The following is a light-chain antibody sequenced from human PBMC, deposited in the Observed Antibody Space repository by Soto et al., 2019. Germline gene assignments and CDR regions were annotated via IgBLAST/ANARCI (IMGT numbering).Light chain of an antibody. CDR1: QSVRNSY. CDR2: GAS. CDR3: QQYGSSPYT. Sequence: EILVTQSPDTLSLSPGERATLSCRASQSVRNSYFAWYQQKPGQAPRLLIYGASGRASGIPERFSGSGSGTDFTLTISRLEPEDFAVYYCQQYGSSPYTFGQGTKLEI. V-gene: IGKV3-20*01. J-gene: IGKJ2*01.